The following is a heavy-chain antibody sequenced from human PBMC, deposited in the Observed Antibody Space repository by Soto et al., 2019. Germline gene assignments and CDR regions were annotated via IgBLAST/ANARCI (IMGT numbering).Heavy chain of an antibody. CDR2: IYFAGTT. CDR3: ARHDGFSSGWIFDY. J-gene: IGHJ4*01. CDR1: DGSLSPNY. Sequence: PSETLSLTCTVSDGSLSPNYWSWIRQPPGKGLEWIGYIYFAGTTTYNPSLQSRVSISLDTSKNEVSLKLTSVTAADTAVYYCARHDGFSSGWIFDYWGHGTLVTVSS. V-gene: IGHV4-59*08. D-gene: IGHD6-19*01.